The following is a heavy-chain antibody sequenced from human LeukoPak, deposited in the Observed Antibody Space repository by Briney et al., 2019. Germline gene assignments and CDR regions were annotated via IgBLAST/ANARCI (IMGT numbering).Heavy chain of an antibody. CDR3: ARMVELRWFGELSDYYFDH. CDR1: GGSISSYY. J-gene: IGHJ4*02. CDR2: IYASGSS. Sequence: SETLSLTCTVSGGSISSYYWSWIRQPAGKGLEWIGRIYASGSSKYNPSLMSRVTMSVDTSKNQFSLKLSSVTAADTAVYYCARMVELRWFGELSDYYFDHWGQGTLVTVSS. D-gene: IGHD3-10*01. V-gene: IGHV4-4*07.